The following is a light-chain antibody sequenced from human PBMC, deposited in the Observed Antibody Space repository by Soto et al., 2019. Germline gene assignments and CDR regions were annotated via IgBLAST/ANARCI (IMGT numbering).Light chain of an antibody. Sequence: EIVMSQSPATLSVSPGERATLSCRASQSVRGNLAWYQQKPGQSPRLLIYGASSRATGIPVRFSGSGSGTEFTLTISSLQSEDFAVYYCQQYGTSLLTFGQGTKVDI. CDR3: QQYGTSLLT. V-gene: IGKV3-15*01. CDR1: QSVRGN. CDR2: GAS. J-gene: IGKJ1*01.